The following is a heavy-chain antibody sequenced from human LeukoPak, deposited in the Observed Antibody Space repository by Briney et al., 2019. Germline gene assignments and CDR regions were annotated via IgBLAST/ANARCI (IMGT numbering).Heavy chain of an antibody. CDR3: ATSSSGSYYNFDS. V-gene: IGHV4-39*01. Sequence: SETLSLTCTVSGGSIGSNNYYWGWIRQPPGKGLEWIGSIYYSGYTYYNPSLKSRVTISVDTSKNQFSLKLSSVTAADTAVYYCATSSSGSYYNFDSWGQGTLLTVSS. CDR2: IYYSGYT. J-gene: IGHJ4*02. CDR1: GGSIGSNNYY. D-gene: IGHD3-10*01.